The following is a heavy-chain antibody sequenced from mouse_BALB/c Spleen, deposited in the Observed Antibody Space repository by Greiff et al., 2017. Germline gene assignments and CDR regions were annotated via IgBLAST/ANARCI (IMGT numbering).Heavy chain of an antibody. D-gene: IGHD1-1*01. V-gene: IGHV1S135*01. CDR1: GYSFTSYY. CDR2: IDPFNGGT. Sequence: VQLQQSGPELMKPGASVKISCKASGYSFTSYYMHWVKQSHGKSLEWIGYIDPFNGGTSYNQKFKGKATLTVDKSSSTAYMHLSSLTSEDSAVYYCARVYGSSYYFDYWGQGTTLTVSS. J-gene: IGHJ2*01. CDR3: ARVYGSSYYFDY.